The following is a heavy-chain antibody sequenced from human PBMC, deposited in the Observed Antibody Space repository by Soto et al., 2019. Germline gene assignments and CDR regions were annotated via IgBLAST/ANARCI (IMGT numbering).Heavy chain of an antibody. CDR2: ISSASSYI. CDR1: GFTFGSYT. V-gene: IGHV3-21*02. Sequence: EVQLVESGGGLVKPGGSLRLSCATSGFTFGSYTMNWVRQAPGKGLEWVSCISSASSYIYYADSVQGRFTISSDNSEKSLYLDMYSLRAEDTAVYYCARTSGYAYGSLDHWGQGVLVTVSS. J-gene: IGHJ4*02. D-gene: IGHD5-18*01. CDR3: ARTSGYAYGSLDH.